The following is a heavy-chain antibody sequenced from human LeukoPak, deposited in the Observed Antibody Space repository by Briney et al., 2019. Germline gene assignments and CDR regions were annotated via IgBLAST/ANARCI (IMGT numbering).Heavy chain of an antibody. D-gene: IGHD3-16*01. V-gene: IGHV3-23*01. Sequence: GGSLRLSCAASGFTFSSYAMSWVRQAPGKGLEWVSAISGSGGSTYYADSVKGRFTISRDNSKNTLYLQMNSLRAEDTAVYYCAKSCLGPFGPAPLDYWGQGTLVTVSS. CDR3: AKSCLGPFGPAPLDY. CDR2: ISGSGGST. J-gene: IGHJ4*02. CDR1: GFTFSSYA.